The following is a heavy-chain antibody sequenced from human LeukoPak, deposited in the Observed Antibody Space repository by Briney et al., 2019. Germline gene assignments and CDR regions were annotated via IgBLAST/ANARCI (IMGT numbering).Heavy chain of an antibody. J-gene: IGHJ5*02. CDR2: IYHSGST. CDR1: GASVSSYY. V-gene: IGHV4-59*02. Sequence: SETLSLTCTVSGASVSSYYWSWIRQPPPKGLEWIGLIYHSGSTNYNPSLKSRVTISVDTSKNQFSLKLSSVTAADTAVYYCARNGYSSGWYRDYNWFDPWGQGTLVTVSS. CDR3: ARNGYSSGWYRDYNWFDP. D-gene: IGHD6-19*01.